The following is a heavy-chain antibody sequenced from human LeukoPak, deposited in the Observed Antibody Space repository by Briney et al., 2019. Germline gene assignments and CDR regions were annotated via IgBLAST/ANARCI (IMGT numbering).Heavy chain of an antibody. CDR2: ISASGDLT. CDR3: ARTDYSTSSDFHY. CDR1: GFTLISYA. D-gene: IGHD6-6*01. Sequence: KPGGSLRLSCAASGFTLISYAMTWVRQAPGKGLEWVSAISASGDLTYYADSVTGRFTISRDNSKNTLYLQMNSLRAEDTAVYYCARTDYSTSSDFHYWGQGTLVTVSS. J-gene: IGHJ4*02. V-gene: IGHV3-23*01.